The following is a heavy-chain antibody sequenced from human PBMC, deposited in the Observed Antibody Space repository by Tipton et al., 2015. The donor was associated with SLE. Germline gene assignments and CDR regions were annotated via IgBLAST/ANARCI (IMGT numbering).Heavy chain of an antibody. CDR1: GFSVTNNY. D-gene: IGHD3-16*01. V-gene: IGHV3-53*01. CDR2: IYVPGDT. CDR3: AGASWRYGVFDY. J-gene: IGHJ4*02. Sequence: VQLVQSGGGLTQPGGSLRLSCAASGFSVTNNYMSWVRQAPGKGLELVSVIYVPGDTYYADSVKGRFTISRDNSKNTVYLDMLSLRADDTAMYYCAGASWRYGVFDYWGQGTLVTVSP.